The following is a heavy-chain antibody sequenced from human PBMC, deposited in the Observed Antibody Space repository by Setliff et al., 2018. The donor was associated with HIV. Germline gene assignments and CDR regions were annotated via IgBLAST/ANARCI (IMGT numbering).Heavy chain of an antibody. V-gene: IGHV4-4*02. D-gene: IGHD2-15*01. Sequence: SETLSLTCAVSGGSVSSSNWWSWVRQPPGKGLEWIGAINHSGSTNYNPSLKSRVTMSIDTSKYQFSLKLPSVTAADTAIYYCARGSCSGGSCYGRYSYFYMDVWGKGTTVTVSS. CDR2: INHSGST. CDR1: GGSVSSSNW. J-gene: IGHJ6*03. CDR3: ARGSCSGGSCYGRYSYFYMDV.